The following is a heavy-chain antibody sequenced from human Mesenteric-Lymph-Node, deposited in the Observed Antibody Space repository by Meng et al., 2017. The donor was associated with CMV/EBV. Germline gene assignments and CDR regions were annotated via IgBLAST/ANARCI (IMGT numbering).Heavy chain of an antibody. Sequence: GESLKISCAASGFTFSRHVMHWVRQAPGKGLEWVSLVFAAGYNTDYADSVKGRFTISRDNSKNTLYLQMNSLRAEDTAVYYCAWGSSSYYYFDYWGQGTLVTVSS. J-gene: IGHJ4*02. CDR2: VFAAGYNT. D-gene: IGHD6-13*01. CDR3: AWGSSSYYYFDY. CDR1: GFTFSRHV. V-gene: IGHV3-NL1*01.